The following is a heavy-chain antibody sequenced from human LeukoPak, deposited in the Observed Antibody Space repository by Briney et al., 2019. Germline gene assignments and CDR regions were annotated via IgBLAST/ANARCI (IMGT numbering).Heavy chain of an antibody. CDR1: GGSISSYY. CDR3: ARAGDYYDSSGYYDY. D-gene: IGHD3-22*01. J-gene: IGHJ4*02. CDR2: IYYSGST. V-gene: IGHV4-59*08. Sequence: SETLSLTCTVSGGSISSYYWSWIRQPPGKGLEWIGYIYYSGSTNYNPSLESRVTMSVDTSKNQFSLKLRSVTAADTAVYYCARAGDYYDSSGYYDYWGQGTLVTVSS.